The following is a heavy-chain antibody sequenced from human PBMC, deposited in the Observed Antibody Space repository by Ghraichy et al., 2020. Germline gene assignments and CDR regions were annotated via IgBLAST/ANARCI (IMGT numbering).Heavy chain of an antibody. CDR3: ARRLYCSGGSCYSPYDAFDI. J-gene: IGHJ3*02. CDR1: GGSISSSSYY. Sequence: SETLSLTCTVSGGSISSSSYYWGWIRQPPGKGLEWIGSIYYSGSTYYNPSLKSRVTISVDTSKNQFSLKLSSVTAADTAVYYCARRLYCSGGSCYSPYDAFDIWGQGTMVTVSS. CDR2: IYYSGST. V-gene: IGHV4-39*01. D-gene: IGHD2-15*01.